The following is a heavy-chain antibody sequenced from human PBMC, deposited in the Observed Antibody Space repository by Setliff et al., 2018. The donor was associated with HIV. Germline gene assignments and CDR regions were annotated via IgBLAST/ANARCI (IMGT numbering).Heavy chain of an antibody. CDR2: IRYDGSNQ. CDR1: GFTFSTYG. D-gene: IGHD3-22*01. J-gene: IGHJ4*02. CDR3: VRGSGYYYFDN. Sequence: QPGGSLRLSCAASGFTFSTYGMQWVRQAPGKGLEWVAFIRYDGSNQYYADSVKGRFTISRDNAKNMLYLQMNSLSADDTAVYYCVRGSGYYYFDNWGQGALVTVSS. V-gene: IGHV3-30*02.